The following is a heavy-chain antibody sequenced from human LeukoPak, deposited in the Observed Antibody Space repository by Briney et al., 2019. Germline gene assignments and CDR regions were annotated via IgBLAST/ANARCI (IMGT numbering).Heavy chain of an antibody. V-gene: IGHV4-38-2*02. CDR2: IYHSGST. D-gene: IGHD2-2*01. CDR1: GYSISSGYY. CDR3: ARVLWDCSSTSCYEDYFDY. J-gene: IGHJ4*02. Sequence: PSETLSLTCTVSGYSISSGYYWGWIRQPPGKGLEWIGSIYHSGSTYYNPSLKSRVTISVDTSKNQFSLKLSSVTAADTAVYYCARVLWDCSSTSCYEDYFDYWGQGTLVTVSS.